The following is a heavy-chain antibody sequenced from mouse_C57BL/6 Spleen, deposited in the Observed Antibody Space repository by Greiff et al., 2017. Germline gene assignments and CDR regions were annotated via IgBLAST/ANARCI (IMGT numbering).Heavy chain of an antibody. CDR1: GYAFSSSW. CDR2: IYPGDGDT. V-gene: IGHV1-82*01. D-gene: IGHD1-1*01. Sequence: QVQLQQSGPELVKPGASVKISCKASGYAFSSSWMNWVKQRPGKGLEWLGRIYPGDGDTNYNGKFQGKATLTADKYSSTAYMQLSSLTAEDSAVYFCARSYYGSSPAWFAYWGQGTLVTVSA. J-gene: IGHJ3*01. CDR3: ARSYYGSSPAWFAY.